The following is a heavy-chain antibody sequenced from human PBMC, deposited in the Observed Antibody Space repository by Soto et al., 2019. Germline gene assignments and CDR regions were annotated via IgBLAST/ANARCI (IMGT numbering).Heavy chain of an antibody. CDR1: GGSISSYY. V-gene: IGHV4-59*01. D-gene: IGHD2-2*01. CDR2: IDYSGST. J-gene: IGHJ3*02. CDR3: ARGRGGWFINQLLNAFDI. Sequence: QVQLQESGPGLVKPSETLSLTCTVSGGSISSYYWSWIRQPPGKGLDWIGYIDYSGSTTYNPSLKSRVTISVDTPKNQFSLKLSSVTAADTAVYYCARGRGGWFINQLLNAFDIWGQGTMVTVSS.